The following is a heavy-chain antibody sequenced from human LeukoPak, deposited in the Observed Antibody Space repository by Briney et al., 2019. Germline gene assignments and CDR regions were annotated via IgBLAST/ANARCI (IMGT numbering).Heavy chain of an antibody. Sequence: GGSLRLSCAASGFTFSSYWMSWVRQAPGKGLEWVANIKQDGSEKYYVDSVKGRFTISRDNAKNSLYLQMNSLRAEDTAVYYCAGARSYSNYYFDYWGQGTLVTVSS. CDR2: IKQDGSEK. V-gene: IGHV3-7*04. D-gene: IGHD4-11*01. CDR3: AGARSYSNYYFDY. CDR1: GFTFSSYW. J-gene: IGHJ4*02.